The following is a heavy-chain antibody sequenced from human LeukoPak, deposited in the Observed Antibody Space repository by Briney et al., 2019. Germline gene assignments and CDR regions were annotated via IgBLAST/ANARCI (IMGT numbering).Heavy chain of an antibody. V-gene: IGHV4-39*01. D-gene: IGHD6-13*01. Sequence: SETLSLTCTVSGGSISSSSYYWGWIRQPPGKGLEWIGSIYYSGSTYYNPSLKSRVTISVDTSKNQFSLKLSSVTAADTAVYYCARPLGAAAGLFDYWGQGTLVTVSS. CDR1: GGSISSSSYY. CDR3: ARPLGAAAGLFDY. CDR2: IYYSGST. J-gene: IGHJ4*02.